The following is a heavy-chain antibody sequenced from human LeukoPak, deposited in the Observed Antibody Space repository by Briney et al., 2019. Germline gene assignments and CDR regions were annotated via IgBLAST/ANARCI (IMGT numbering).Heavy chain of an antibody. V-gene: IGHV3-11*04. CDR1: GFTFSDHY. J-gene: IGHJ5*02. D-gene: IGHD5-12*01. Sequence: GGSLRLSCAGSGFTFSDHYMSWIRQAPGKGLEWVSYISSSSSTIYYADSVKGRFTISRDNAKNSLYLQMNSLRDEDTAVYYCASLVPSRYVSNWFDPWGQGTLVTVSS. CDR2: ISSSSSTI. CDR3: ASLVPSRYVSNWFDP.